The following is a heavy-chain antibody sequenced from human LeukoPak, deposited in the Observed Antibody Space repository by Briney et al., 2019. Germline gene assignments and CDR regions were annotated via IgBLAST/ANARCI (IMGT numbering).Heavy chain of an antibody. V-gene: IGHV1-18*01. CDR3: ARLGGIGDYYYYYYMDV. CDR1: GYTFTSYG. J-gene: IGHJ6*03. CDR2: ISAYNGNT. Sequence: ASVKVSCKASGYTFTSYGISWVRQAPGQGLEGMGWISAYNGNTNYAQKLQGRVTMTTDTSTSTAYMELRSLRSDDTAVYYCARLGGIGDYYYYYYMDVWGKGTTVTVSS. D-gene: IGHD3-10*01.